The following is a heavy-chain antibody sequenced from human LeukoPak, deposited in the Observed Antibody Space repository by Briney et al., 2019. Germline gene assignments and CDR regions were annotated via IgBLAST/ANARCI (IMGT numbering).Heavy chain of an antibody. J-gene: IGHJ6*02. CDR2: LSGSGSST. Sequence: PGGSLRLSCAASGFTFSSYPMSWVRQAPGKGLECVSTLSGSGSSTYYAESVKGRFTISRDNSKNTLYLQMNSLRAEDTAVYYCARASGKDFWSGYYTPEMDVWGQGTTVTVSS. D-gene: IGHD3-3*01. CDR1: GFTFSSYP. V-gene: IGHV3-23*01. CDR3: ARASGKDFWSGYYTPEMDV.